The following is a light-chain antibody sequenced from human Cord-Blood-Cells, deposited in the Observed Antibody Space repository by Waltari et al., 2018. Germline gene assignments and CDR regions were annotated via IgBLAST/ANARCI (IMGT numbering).Light chain of an antibody. V-gene: IGKV4-1*01. J-gene: IGKJ2*01. CDR1: QRVLYSSNNKNY. CDR2: WAS. Sequence: DIVMTQSPDSLAVSLGERATINCKSSQRVLYSSNNKNYLAWYQQKPGQPPKLLIYWASTRESVVPARFSGSRSGTDFTLAISSLQAEDVAVYYCQQYYSTPAFGQGTKLEIK. CDR3: QQYYSTPA.